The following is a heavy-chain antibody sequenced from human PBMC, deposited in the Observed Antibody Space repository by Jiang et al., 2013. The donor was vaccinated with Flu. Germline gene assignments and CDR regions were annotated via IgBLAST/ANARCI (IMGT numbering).Heavy chain of an antibody. CDR3: AKAHRRRDFWSGYYFDY. CDR1: GFTFSSYA. D-gene: IGHD3-3*01. Sequence: EVQLLESGGGLVQPGGSLRLSCAASGFTFSSYAMSWVRQAPGKGLEWVSAISGSGGSTYYADSVKGRFTISRDNSKNTLYLQMNSLRAEDTAVYYCAKAHRRRDFWSGYYFDYWGQGTLVTVSS. CDR2: ISGSGGST. V-gene: IGHV3-23*01. J-gene: IGHJ4*02.